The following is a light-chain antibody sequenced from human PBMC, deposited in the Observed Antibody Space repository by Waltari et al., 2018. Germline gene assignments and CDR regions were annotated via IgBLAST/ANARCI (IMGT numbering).Light chain of an antibody. V-gene: IGKV3D-20*01. Sequence: EIVLTQSPAALSLSPGESATLSCGASQRVSSSYLAWYQQNPGLAPRLLMYDASTRATGIPDRFTGSGSGTDFTLTISRLEPEDFALYYCQQYGSSPWTFGQGTKVEVK. J-gene: IGKJ1*01. CDR1: QRVSSSY. CDR3: QQYGSSPWT. CDR2: DAS.